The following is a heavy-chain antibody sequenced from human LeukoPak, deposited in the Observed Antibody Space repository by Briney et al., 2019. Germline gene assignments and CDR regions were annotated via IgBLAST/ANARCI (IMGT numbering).Heavy chain of an antibody. D-gene: IGHD3-22*01. Sequence: PGGSLRLSCAASGFTFDDYAMHWVRQAPGKGLEWVSGISWNSGSIGYADSVKGRFTISRDNAKNSLYLQMNSLRAEDTALYYCAKGLTMIVVVTPFDYWGQGTLVTVSS. V-gene: IGHV3-9*01. CDR1: GFTFDDYA. CDR2: ISWNSGSI. J-gene: IGHJ4*02. CDR3: AKGLTMIVVVTPFDY.